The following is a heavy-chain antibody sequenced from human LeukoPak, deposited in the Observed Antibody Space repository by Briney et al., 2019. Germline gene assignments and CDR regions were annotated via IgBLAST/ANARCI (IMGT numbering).Heavy chain of an antibody. Sequence: QSGGSLRLSCAASGFTFSSYWMSWVRQAPGKGLEWVANIKQDGSEKYYVDSVKGRFTISRDNAKNSLYLQMDSLRAEDTAVYYCARVGGSGSYYNPWKYYYYMDVWGKGTTVTVSS. CDR1: GFTFSSYW. J-gene: IGHJ6*03. CDR3: ARVGGSGSYYNPWKYYYYMDV. V-gene: IGHV3-7*01. D-gene: IGHD3-10*01. CDR2: IKQDGSEK.